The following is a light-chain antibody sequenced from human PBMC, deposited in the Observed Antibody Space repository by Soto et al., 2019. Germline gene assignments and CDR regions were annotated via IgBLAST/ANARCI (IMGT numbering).Light chain of an antibody. V-gene: IGKV3-15*01. CDR2: ATS. J-gene: IGKJ1*01. CDR1: ESVRSN. Sequence: EVVMTQSPDTLSVSPGERATLSCRASESVRSNLAWYQQKPGQAPRLLIYATSTRATGIAPRFSGSGSGTEFALTISSLESEDFAVYYCQQYEIWPRTFGQGNKVEIK. CDR3: QQYEIWPRT.